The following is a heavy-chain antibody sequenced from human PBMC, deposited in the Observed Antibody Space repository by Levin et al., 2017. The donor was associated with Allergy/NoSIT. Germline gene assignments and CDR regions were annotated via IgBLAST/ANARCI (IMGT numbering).Heavy chain of an antibody. J-gene: IGHJ3*02. Sequence: GESLKISCAASGFTFSTYNINWVRQAPGKGLEWVSYISSSSSTIYYADSVKGRFTISRDNAKNSLYLQMNSLRAEDTAVYYCAREYSYGDDAFDIWGQGTMVTVSS. CDR3: AREYSYGDDAFDI. CDR1: GFTFSTYN. D-gene: IGHD5-18*01. CDR2: ISSSSSTI. V-gene: IGHV3-48*01.